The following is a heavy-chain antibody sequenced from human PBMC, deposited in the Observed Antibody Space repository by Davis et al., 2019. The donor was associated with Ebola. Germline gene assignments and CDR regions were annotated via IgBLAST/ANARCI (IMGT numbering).Heavy chain of an antibody. Sequence: MPSETLSLTCTVSGGSISSYYWSWIQQPPGKGLEWIGYIYYSGSTNYNPPLKSRVTISVDTSKNQFSLKLSSVTAADTAVYYCARFPVLWFRNYGMDVWGQGTTVTVSS. CDR1: GGSISSYY. D-gene: IGHD3-10*01. V-gene: IGHV4-59*12. CDR3: ARFPVLWFRNYGMDV. J-gene: IGHJ6*02. CDR2: IYYSGST.